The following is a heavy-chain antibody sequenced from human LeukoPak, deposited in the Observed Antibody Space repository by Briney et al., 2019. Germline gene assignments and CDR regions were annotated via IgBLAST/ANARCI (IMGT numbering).Heavy chain of an antibody. J-gene: IGHJ4*02. CDR3: AKLSYYASTPRLKPDFDY. V-gene: IGHV3-11*06. CDR2: ISSSSSYT. Sequence: GGSLRLSCAASGFTFSDYYMSWIRKAPGKGLEWVSYISSSSSYTNYADSVKGRFTISRDNAKNSLYLQMNSLRAEDTAVYYCAKLSYYASTPRLKPDFDYWGQGTLVTVSS. D-gene: IGHD3-10*01. CDR1: GFTFSDYY.